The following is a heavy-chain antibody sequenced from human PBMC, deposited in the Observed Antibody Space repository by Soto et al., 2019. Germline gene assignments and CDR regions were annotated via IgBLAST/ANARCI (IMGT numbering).Heavy chain of an antibody. V-gene: IGHV1-18*01. D-gene: IGHD6-19*01. J-gene: IGHJ6*02. CDR2: ISGYNGNT. CDR1: GYTFSNYG. CDR3: SGLIMGGGWFDPNYYHGMDV. Sequence: VQLVQSGAEVKKPGASVTVSCKTSGYTFSNYGINWVRQAPGQGLEWMGWISGYNGNTNYAQTVKGRVTMTTDTSTGTVYMELRSLKSDDTAIYYCSGLIMGGGWFDPNYYHGMDVWGQGTTVTVSS.